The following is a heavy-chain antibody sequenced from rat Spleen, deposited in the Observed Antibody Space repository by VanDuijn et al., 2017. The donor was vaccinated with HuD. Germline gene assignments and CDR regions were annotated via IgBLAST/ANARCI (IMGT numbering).Heavy chain of an antibody. CDR3: AREGGYFRAFDY. Sequence: QVQLKESGPGLVQPSQTLSLTCTVSGLSLTTNSVSWIRQPPGKGLEWMGRMRYNGDTSYNSAIESRLSISRDTSENQVFLKMNSLQTDDTGTYYCAREGGYFRAFDYWGQGVVVTVSS. CDR1: GLSLTTNS. CDR2: MRYNGDT. V-gene: IGHV2-63*01. J-gene: IGHJ2*01. D-gene: IGHD1-2*01.